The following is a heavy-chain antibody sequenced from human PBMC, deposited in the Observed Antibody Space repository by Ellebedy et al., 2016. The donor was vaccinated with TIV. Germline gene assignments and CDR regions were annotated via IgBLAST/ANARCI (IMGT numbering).Heavy chain of an antibody. Sequence: GGSLRLSCAASGFTFAPYAMNWVRQAPGKGLEWISYRSGSSLTIHYADSVKGRFTISRDNAKNSLYLQMSSLTAEDTAVYYCARDMAWGNERVNDALDIWGQGTMVTVSA. CDR1: GFTFAPYA. V-gene: IGHV3-48*04. J-gene: IGHJ3*02. CDR3: ARDMAWGNERVNDALDI. CDR2: RSGSSLTI. D-gene: IGHD7-27*01.